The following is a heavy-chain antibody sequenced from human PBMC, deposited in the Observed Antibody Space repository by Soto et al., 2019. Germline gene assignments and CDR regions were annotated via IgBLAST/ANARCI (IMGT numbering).Heavy chain of an antibody. Sequence: GASVKVSCKASGYTFTSYGIIWVRQAPGQGLEWMGWISGYNGNTNYAQKLQGRVTMTTDTSTSTAYMELRSLRSDDTAVYYCARVGIYGSEKNWFDPWGQGTLVTVSS. V-gene: IGHV1-18*01. D-gene: IGHD3-10*01. J-gene: IGHJ5*02. CDR3: ARVGIYGSEKNWFDP. CDR2: ISGYNGNT. CDR1: GYTFTSYG.